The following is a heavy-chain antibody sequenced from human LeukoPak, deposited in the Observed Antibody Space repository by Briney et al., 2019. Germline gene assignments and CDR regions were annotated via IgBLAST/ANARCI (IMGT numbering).Heavy chain of an antibody. CDR3: AIHRYCSSTSCTEGRYYYYYYMDV. J-gene: IGHJ6*03. CDR2: FDPEDGET. D-gene: IGHD2-2*01. CDR1: GYSLTELS. V-gene: IGHV1-24*01. Sequence: ASVKVSCKVSGYSLTELSMHWVRQAPGKGLEWMGGFDPEDGETIYAQKFQGRVTMTEDTFTDTAYMELSSLRSEDTAVYYCAIHRYCSSTSCTEGRYYYYYYMDVWGKGTTVTISS.